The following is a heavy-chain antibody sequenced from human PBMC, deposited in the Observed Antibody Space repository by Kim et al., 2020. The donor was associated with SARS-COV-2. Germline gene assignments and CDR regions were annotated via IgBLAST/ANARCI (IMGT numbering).Heavy chain of an antibody. CDR2: FIGDGLT. V-gene: IGHV3-23*01. CDR1: GFTFSNFSNYG. D-gene: IGHD3-10*01. Sequence: GGSLRLPCAASGFTFSNFSNYGMTWVRQTPGKRLEWVSSFIGDGLTNYADPVKGRFTTSRANSKHILYLQMTSLRAEATAVYYCGVYLGLGSHFTFWGQG. CDR3: GVYLGLGSHFTF. J-gene: IGHJ1*01.